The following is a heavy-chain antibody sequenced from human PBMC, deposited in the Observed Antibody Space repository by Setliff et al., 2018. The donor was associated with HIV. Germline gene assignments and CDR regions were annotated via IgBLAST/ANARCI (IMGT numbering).Heavy chain of an antibody. Sequence: GGSLRLSCAASGFTVSSNYMSWVRQAPGKGLEWVSLIYHGGSTYYADSVKGRFTISRDNSKNTLYLQMNSLRAEETAVYYCARATKTPYSSSWSIPGAFGIWGQGTMVTV. V-gene: IGHV3-53*01. CDR2: IYHGGST. CDR1: GFTVSSNY. J-gene: IGHJ3*02. D-gene: IGHD6-13*01. CDR3: ARATKTPYSSSWSIPGAFGI.